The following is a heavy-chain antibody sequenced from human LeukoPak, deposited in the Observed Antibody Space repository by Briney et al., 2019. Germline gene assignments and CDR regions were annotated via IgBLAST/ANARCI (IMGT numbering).Heavy chain of an antibody. D-gene: IGHD5-24*01. Sequence: TSETLSFTCTVPGGSISSNYWSWIAQPPGKGLEGIGYIYYSGSTNYNPSLKSRVTISVDTSKNQCSLKLSSVTAADTAVYYCARHERDGYNYWGQGSLVTVSS. CDR3: ARHERDGYNY. CDR2: IYYSGST. J-gene: IGHJ4*02. CDR1: GGSISSNY. V-gene: IGHV4-59*08.